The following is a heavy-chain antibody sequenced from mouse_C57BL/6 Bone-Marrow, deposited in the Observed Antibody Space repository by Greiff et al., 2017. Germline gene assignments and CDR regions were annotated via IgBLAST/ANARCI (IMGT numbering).Heavy chain of an antibody. V-gene: IGHV2-2*01. Sequence: QVQLQQSGPGLVQPSQSLSITCTVSGFSLTSYGVHWVRQSPGKGLEWLGVIWSGGSTDYNAAFISRLSISKDNSKSQVFFKMNSLQADDTAIYYCARGGIYYDYPSFAYWGQGTLVTVAA. D-gene: IGHD2-4*01. CDR1: GFSLTSYG. J-gene: IGHJ3*01. CDR2: IWSGGST. CDR3: ARGGIYYDYPSFAY.